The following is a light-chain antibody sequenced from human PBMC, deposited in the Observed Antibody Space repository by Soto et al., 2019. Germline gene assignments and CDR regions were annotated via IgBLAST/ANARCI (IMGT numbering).Light chain of an antibody. Sequence: EIVMTQSPVTLSVSPGEGATLFCRASQSVRNNLAWYQQKPGLAPRLLIYAVSTRDTGVPARFSGNGSETEFTLTISGLQSDDFALYYCQQYNKWPPWTFGQGTKVEIK. J-gene: IGKJ1*01. CDR1: QSVRNN. V-gene: IGKV3-15*01. CDR3: QQYNKWPPWT. CDR2: AVS.